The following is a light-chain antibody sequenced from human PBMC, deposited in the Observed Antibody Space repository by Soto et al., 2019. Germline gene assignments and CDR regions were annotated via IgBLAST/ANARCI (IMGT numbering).Light chain of an antibody. CDR1: SSHIGSNT. V-gene: IGLV1-44*01. CDR3: AAWDDSLNGRYV. CDR2: SNN. Sequence: QSVLTQPPSASGTPGQRVTISCSGSSSHIGSNTVNWYQQLPGTAPKLLIYSNNQRPSGVPDRFSGSKSGTSASLAISGLQSEDEAYYYCAAWDDSLNGRYVFGTGTQLTVL. J-gene: IGLJ1*01.